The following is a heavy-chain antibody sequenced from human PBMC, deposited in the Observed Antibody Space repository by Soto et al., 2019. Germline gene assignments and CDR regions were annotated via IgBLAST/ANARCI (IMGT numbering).Heavy chain of an antibody. CDR1: GFTFSSYG. V-gene: IGHV3-33*01. J-gene: IGHJ3*02. D-gene: IGHD3-16*01. CDR2: IWYDGSNK. Sequence: QVQLVESGGGVVQPGRSLRLSCAASGFTFSSYGMHWVRQAPGKGLEWVAVIWYDGSNKYYADSVKGRFTIYRDNSKNTLYLQMKSLRAEDTAVYYCARVDWNYDYIGGAFDIWGQGTMVTVSS. CDR3: ARVDWNYDYIGGAFDI.